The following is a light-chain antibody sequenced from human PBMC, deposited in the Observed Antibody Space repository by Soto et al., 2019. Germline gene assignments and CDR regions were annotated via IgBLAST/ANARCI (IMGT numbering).Light chain of an antibody. CDR1: SSDVGNYNL. J-gene: IGLJ1*01. CDR3: CSYAGSNYV. V-gene: IGLV2-23*02. CDR2: EVS. Sequence: QSVLTQPASVSGSPGQSITISCTGTSSDVGNYNLVSWYQHHPGKAPKLIIYEVSKRPSGVSNRFSGSKSGDTASLTISGLQAEDEADYYCCSYAGSNYVFGTGTKDTVL.